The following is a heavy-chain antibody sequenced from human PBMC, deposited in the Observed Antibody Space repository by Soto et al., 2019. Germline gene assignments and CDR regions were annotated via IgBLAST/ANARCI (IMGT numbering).Heavy chain of an antibody. CDR2: IIPILGIA. V-gene: IGHV1-69*08. CDR3: ARDGVIVGAMGWFDP. J-gene: IGHJ5*02. CDR1: GGTFSSYT. D-gene: IGHD1-26*01. Sequence: QVQLVQSGAEVKKPGSSVKVSCKASGGTFSSYTISWVRQAPGQGLEWMGRIIPILGIANYAQKFQGRVTITADKSTSTAYMELSSLRSEDTAVYYCARDGVIVGAMGWFDPWGQGTLVTVSS.